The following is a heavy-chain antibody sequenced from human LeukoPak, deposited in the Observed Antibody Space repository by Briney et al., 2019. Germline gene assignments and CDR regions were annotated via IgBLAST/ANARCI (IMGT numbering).Heavy chain of an antibody. Sequence: GGSLRLTCTTAGFTFSNAWMTWVRQAPGKGLEWVGRIKSKTDGGTTDYAAPVKGRFTISRDDSKNTLYLQMNSLKTEDTAVYYCTTDYDILTGSNWFDPWGQGTLVTVSS. CDR1: GFTFSNAW. D-gene: IGHD3-9*01. V-gene: IGHV3-15*01. CDR3: TTDYDILTGSNWFDP. J-gene: IGHJ5*02. CDR2: IKSKTDGGTT.